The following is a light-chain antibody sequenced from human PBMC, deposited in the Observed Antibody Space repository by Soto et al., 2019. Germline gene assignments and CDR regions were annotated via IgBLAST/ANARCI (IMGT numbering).Light chain of an antibody. V-gene: IGKV1-5*01. CDR1: LSVSSW. CDR2: DAS. CDR3: QQYKRYLYT. Sequence: DIQMTQSPATLSASVGVSVTITCRASLSVSSWLAWYEQKPWNAPKLLLKDASTLMSGVPSRFGGSASGTESSLTISSLQPDGVATYYCQQYKRYLYTFGQAAKREIK. J-gene: IGKJ2*01.